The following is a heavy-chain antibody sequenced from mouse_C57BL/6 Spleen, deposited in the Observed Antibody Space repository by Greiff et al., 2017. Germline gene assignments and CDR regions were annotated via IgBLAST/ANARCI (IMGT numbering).Heavy chain of an antibody. J-gene: IGHJ4*01. Sequence: EVMLVESGAELVRPGASVKLSCTASGFNIKDDYMHWVKQRPEQGLEWIGWIDPENGDTEYASKFQGKATITADTSSNTAYLQLSSLTSEDTAVYYCTTDGSSYGYAMDYWGQGTSVTVSS. V-gene: IGHV14-4*01. CDR1: GFNIKDDY. CDR2: IDPENGDT. CDR3: TTDGSSYGYAMDY. D-gene: IGHD1-1*01.